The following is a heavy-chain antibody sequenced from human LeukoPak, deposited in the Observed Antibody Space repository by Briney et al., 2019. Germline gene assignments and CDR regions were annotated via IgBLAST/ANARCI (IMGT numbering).Heavy chain of an antibody. V-gene: IGHV4-59*01. CDR1: GGPISSYY. D-gene: IGHD2-21*01. Sequence: PSETLSLTCTVSGGPISSYYWSWIRQPPGKGLEWIGYIYYSGSTNYNPSLKSRVTISVDTSKNQFSLKLSSVTAADTAVYYCARVAYCGGDCYPADAFDIWGQGTMVTVSS. CDR3: ARVAYCGGDCYPADAFDI. J-gene: IGHJ3*02. CDR2: IYYSGST.